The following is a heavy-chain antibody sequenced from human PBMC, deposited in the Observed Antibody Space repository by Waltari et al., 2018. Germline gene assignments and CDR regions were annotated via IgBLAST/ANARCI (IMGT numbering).Heavy chain of an antibody. CDR3: ARSSLKYSSSSNWFDP. Sequence: QVQLQESGPGLVKPSETLSLTCTVSGGSISSYYWSWIRQPPGKGLEWIGYIYYSGSTNYNPSLKSRVTISVDTSKNQFSLKLSSVTAADTAVYYCARSSLKYSSSSNWFDPWGQGTLVTVSS. J-gene: IGHJ5*02. V-gene: IGHV4-59*01. CDR2: IYYSGST. D-gene: IGHD6-6*01. CDR1: GGSISSYY.